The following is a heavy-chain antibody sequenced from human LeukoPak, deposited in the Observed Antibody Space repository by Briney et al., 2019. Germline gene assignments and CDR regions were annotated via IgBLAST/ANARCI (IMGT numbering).Heavy chain of an antibody. J-gene: IGHJ3*02. D-gene: IGHD3-22*01. Sequence: SGGSLRLSCAASGFTFSSYEMNWVRQAPGKGLEWVSYISSSGSTIYYADSVKGRFTISRDNAKNSLYLQMNSLRAEDTAVYYCARDRPNYDSSGGDAFDIWGQGTMVTVSS. CDR3: ARDRPNYDSSGGDAFDI. CDR2: ISSSGSTI. V-gene: IGHV3-48*03. CDR1: GFTFSSYE.